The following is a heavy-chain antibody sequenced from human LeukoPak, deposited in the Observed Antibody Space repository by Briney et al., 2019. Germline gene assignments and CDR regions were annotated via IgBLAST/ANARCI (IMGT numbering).Heavy chain of an antibody. J-gene: IGHJ4*02. CDR3: VKGSPGSSSHY. CDR2: INGGGGST. CDR1: GFTFSSYA. V-gene: IGHV3-23*01. Sequence: PGGSLRLSCAASGFTFSSYAMNWVRQAPGKGLEWVSGINGGGGSTYYADSVKGRFTISRDNSKNTLYLQMNSLRTEDTALYYCVKGSPGSSSHYWGQGTLVTVSS. D-gene: IGHD6-6*01.